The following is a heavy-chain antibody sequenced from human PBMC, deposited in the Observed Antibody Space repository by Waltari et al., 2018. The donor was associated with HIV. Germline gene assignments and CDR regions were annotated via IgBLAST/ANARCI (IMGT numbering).Heavy chain of an antibody. Sequence: EVQLMESGGGLVQYGGSLRLSCAASGFTFTNYWMSWVRQTPGKGLEWVAYIKDDGSEKYYMGSVKGRFTISRDNAKNSMFLQMNSLRAEDTAVYYCARIGTFPHNYAIDFWGQGTTVTVSS. J-gene: IGHJ6*02. CDR2: IKDDGSEK. V-gene: IGHV3-7*01. CDR3: ARIGTFPHNYAIDF. CDR1: GFTFTNYW. D-gene: IGHD1-26*01.